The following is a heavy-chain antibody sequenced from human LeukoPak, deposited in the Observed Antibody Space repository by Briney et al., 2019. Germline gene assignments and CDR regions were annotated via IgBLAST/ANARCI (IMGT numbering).Heavy chain of an antibody. D-gene: IGHD4-23*01. CDR1: GGTFSSYA. Sequence: GASVKVSCKASGGTFSSYAISWVRQAPGQGLEWMGGIIPIFGTANYAQKFQGRVTITADESTSTAYMELSSLRSEDTAVYYCARGTTVVSWAYYFDYWGQGTLVTVSS. CDR3: ARGTTVVSWAYYFDY. CDR2: IIPIFGTA. V-gene: IGHV1-69*13. J-gene: IGHJ4*02.